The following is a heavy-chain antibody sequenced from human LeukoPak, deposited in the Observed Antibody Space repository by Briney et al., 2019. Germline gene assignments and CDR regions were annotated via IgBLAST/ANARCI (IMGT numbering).Heavy chain of an antibody. CDR3: TKSLLPWGRITMIVVVIYDAFDI. V-gene: IGHV3-23*01. Sequence: GGSLRLSCAASGFTFSSYAMSWVRQAPGKGLEWVSAISGSGGSTYYADSVKGRFTISRDNSKNTLYLQMNSLRAEDTAVYYCTKSLLPWGRITMIVVVIYDAFDIWGQGTMVTVSS. J-gene: IGHJ3*02. CDR1: GFTFSSYA. CDR2: ISGSGGST. D-gene: IGHD3-22*01.